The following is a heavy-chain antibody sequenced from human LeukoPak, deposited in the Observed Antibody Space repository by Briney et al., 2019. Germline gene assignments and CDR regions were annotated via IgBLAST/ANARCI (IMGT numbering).Heavy chain of an antibody. CDR2: INHSGST. CDR1: GGSFSGYY. V-gene: IGHV4-34*01. Sequence: PSETLSLTCAIYGGSFSGYYWSWIRQPPGKGLEWIGEINHSGSTNYNPSLKSRVTISVDTSKNQFSLKLSSVTAADTAVYYCARLRESAAAGTEYWGQGTLVTVSS. CDR3: ARLRESAAAGTEY. D-gene: IGHD6-13*01. J-gene: IGHJ4*02.